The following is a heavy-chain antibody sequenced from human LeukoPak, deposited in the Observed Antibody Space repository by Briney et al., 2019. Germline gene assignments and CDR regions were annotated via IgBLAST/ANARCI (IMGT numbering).Heavy chain of an antibody. D-gene: IGHD3-10*01. J-gene: IGHJ4*02. Sequence: GGSLRLSCAASGFTFNNYGMHWVRQAPGKGLEWVAIISYDGSNTYYADSVKGRFTISRDNSKNTLYLQVNSLRAEDTAVYYCANENYYGSGSYADHWGQGTLVTVSS. CDR1: GFTFNNYG. CDR2: ISYDGSNT. CDR3: ANENYYGSGSYADH. V-gene: IGHV3-30*18.